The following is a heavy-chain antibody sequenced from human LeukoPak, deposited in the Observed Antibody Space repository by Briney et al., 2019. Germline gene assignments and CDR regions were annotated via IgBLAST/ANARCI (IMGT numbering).Heavy chain of an antibody. CDR3: GSGSGSYFDY. CDR1: GFTFSSYS. V-gene: IGHV3-21*01. CDR2: ISSSSSYI. J-gene: IGHJ4*02. Sequence: GGSLRLSCAASGFTFSSYSMNWVRQAPGKGLEWASFISSSSSYIYYADSVKGRFTISRDNAKNSLYLQMNSLRAEDTAVYYCGSGSGSYFDYWGQGTLVTVSS. D-gene: IGHD3-10*01.